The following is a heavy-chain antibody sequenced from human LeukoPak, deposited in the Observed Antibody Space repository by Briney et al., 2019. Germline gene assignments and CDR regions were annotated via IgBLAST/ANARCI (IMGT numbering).Heavy chain of an antibody. CDR2: ISSSGSTI. CDR1: GFTFSSYE. V-gene: IGHV3-48*03. CDR3: ARGDYYDFQLDY. J-gene: IGHJ4*02. Sequence: PGGSLRLSCAASGFTFSSYEMNWVRQAPGEGLEWVSYISSSGSTIYYADSVKGRFTISRDNAKNSLYLRMNSLRAEDTAVYYCARGDYYDFQLDYWGQGTLVTVST. D-gene: IGHD3-22*01.